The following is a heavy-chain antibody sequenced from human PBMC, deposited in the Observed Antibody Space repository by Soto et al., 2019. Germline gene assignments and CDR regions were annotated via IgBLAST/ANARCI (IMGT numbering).Heavy chain of an antibody. CDR3: GRCAGLYWFDP. J-gene: IGHJ5*02. CDR2: INAGNGNT. Sequence: QVQLVQSGAEVKKPGASVKVSCKASGYTFTSYAIHWVRQAPGQRLEWMGWINAGNGNTKYAQKFQGRVTITRDTSARTDYMELSSRTSEETAVYYCGRCAGLYWFDPWGQGTLVTVSS. V-gene: IGHV1-3*01. CDR1: GYTFTSYA. D-gene: IGHD3-10*02.